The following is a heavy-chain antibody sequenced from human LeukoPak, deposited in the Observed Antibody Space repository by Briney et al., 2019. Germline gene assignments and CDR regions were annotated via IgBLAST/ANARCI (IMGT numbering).Heavy chain of an antibody. CDR1: GGSISNNY. J-gene: IGHJ4*02. V-gene: IGHV4-59*01. CDR3: ARGDSSGHPAFDY. D-gene: IGHD3-22*01. CDR2: FYNSGST. Sequence: SETLSLTCTVSGGSISNNYWTWIRQPPGKGLEWIGYFYNSGSTNYNPSLKSRVTISVDTSKNQFSLKLTSVTAADTAVYYCARGDSSGHPAFDYWGQGTLVTVSS.